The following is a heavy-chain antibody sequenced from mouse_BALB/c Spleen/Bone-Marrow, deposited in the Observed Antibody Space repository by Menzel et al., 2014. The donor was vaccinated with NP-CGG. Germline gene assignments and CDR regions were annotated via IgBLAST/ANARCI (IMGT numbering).Heavy chain of an antibody. CDR2: IWAGGST. Sequence: VQLQQSGAGLVEPSQCLSITCTVSGFSLTNYGVHWVRQPPGKGLEWLGLIWAGGSTNYNSALMSRLSISKDNSKSQVFLKMNSLQTEDTAMYCSARKDYASRCRYVYDSGSGTSVPVSS. V-gene: IGHV2-9*02. CDR3: ARKDYASRCRYVYD. D-gene: IGHD1-1*01. CDR1: GFSLTNYG. J-gene: IGHJ1*01.